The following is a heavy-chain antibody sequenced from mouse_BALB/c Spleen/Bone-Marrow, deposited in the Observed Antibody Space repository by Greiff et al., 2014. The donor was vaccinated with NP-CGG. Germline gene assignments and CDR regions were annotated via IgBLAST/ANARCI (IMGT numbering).Heavy chain of an antibody. CDR1: GHTFTGHW. CDR3: ARGGANVDY. Sequence: QVHVKQSGAEFVMPGASVKMSCKASGHTFTGHWMHWVKQRPGQGLEWIGAIDISDSYTTYNQKFKGKATLTVDESSSTAYMQLSRLTSEDSAVYYCARGGANVDYWGQGTTLTVSS. V-gene: IGHV1-69*01. CDR2: IDISDSYT. J-gene: IGHJ2*01.